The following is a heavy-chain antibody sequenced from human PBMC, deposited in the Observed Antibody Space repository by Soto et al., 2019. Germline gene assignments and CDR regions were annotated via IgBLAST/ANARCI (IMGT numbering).Heavy chain of an antibody. Sequence: SVKVSCKASGGTFSNHAMSWVRQAPGQGLEWMGRITPSLNITNYAQKFQGRVTITADRSTSTAYMELSSLTSEDTAVFYCAIGAAYCGGDYYLAGGQGPLVNVSS. V-gene: IGHV1-69*04. D-gene: IGHD2-21*02. CDR3: AIGAAYCGGDYYLA. CDR1: GGTFSNHA. CDR2: ITPSLNIT. J-gene: IGHJ4*02.